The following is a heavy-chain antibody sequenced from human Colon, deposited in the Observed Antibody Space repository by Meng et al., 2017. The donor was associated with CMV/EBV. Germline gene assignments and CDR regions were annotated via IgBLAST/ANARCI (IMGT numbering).Heavy chain of an antibody. V-gene: IGHV3-11*01. D-gene: IGHD6-6*01. Sequence: GESLKISCEASGFTFSDYYMSWVRQAPGKGLEWVGYISGGGDTIYYGDSVKGRFTLSRDNAKNALYLEMNRLKAEDTAVYYCARDGEYSNSLPTKFDPWGQGTLVTVSS. CDR2: ISGGGDTI. J-gene: IGHJ5*02. CDR3: ARDGEYSNSLPTKFDP. CDR1: GFTFSDYY.